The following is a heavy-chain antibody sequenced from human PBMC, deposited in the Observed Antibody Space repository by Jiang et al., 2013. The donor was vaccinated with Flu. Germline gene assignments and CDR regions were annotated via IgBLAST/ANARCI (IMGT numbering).Heavy chain of an antibody. CDR1: GFSLSTSGMR. CDR2: IDWDDDK. CDR3: ARMGANDAFDI. D-gene: IGHD1-26*01. Sequence: KPTQTLTLTCTFSGFSLSTSGMRASWIRQPPGKALEWLARIDWDDDKFYSTSLKTRLTISKDTSKNQVVLTMTNMDPVDTATYYCARMGANDAFDIWGQGTMVTVSS. J-gene: IGHJ3*02. V-gene: IGHV2-70*04.